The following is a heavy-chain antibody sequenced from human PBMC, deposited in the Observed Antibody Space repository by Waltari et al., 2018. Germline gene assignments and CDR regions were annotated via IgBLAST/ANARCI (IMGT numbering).Heavy chain of an antibody. CDR3: ARQTTDAFDI. J-gene: IGHJ3*02. D-gene: IGHD4-17*01. V-gene: IGHV4-39*01. CDR1: GGSISSSSYY. Sequence: QLQLQESGPGLVKPSETLSLTCTVSGGSISSSSYYWGWIRQPPGMGLEWIGSIYYSGSTYYNSALKIQVTISVDTSKKQFSLNLSSVTAAETAVYDWARQTTDAFDIWGQGTMVTVSS. CDR2: IYYSGST.